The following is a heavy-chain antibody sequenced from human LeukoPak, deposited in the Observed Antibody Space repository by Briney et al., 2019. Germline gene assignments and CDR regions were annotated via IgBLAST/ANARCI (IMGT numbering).Heavy chain of an antibody. CDR3: AKVPLIAAPKHFDY. D-gene: IGHD6-13*01. CDR2: ITGSGGST. J-gene: IGHJ4*02. Sequence: GGSLRLSCAASGFTFSSYAMRWVRQAPGKGLEWVSAITGSGGSTYYADSVKGRFTISRDNSKNTLYLQMNRLRAEDTAVYYCAKVPLIAAPKHFDYWGQGTLVTVSS. V-gene: IGHV3-23*01. CDR1: GFTFSSYA.